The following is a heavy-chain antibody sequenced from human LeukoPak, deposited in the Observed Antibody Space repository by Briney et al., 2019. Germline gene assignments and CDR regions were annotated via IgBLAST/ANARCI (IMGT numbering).Heavy chain of an antibody. CDR3: ARADISGPHKNYYYGMDV. V-gene: IGHV3-53*01. CDR2: IYSGGST. Sequence: PGGSLRLSCAASGFTVSSNYMSWVRQAPGKGLEWVSVIYSGGSTYYADSVKGRFTISRDNSKNTLYLQMNSLRAEDTAVYYCARADISGPHKNYYYGMDVWGQGTTVTVSS. D-gene: IGHD6-19*01. J-gene: IGHJ6*02. CDR1: GFTVSSNY.